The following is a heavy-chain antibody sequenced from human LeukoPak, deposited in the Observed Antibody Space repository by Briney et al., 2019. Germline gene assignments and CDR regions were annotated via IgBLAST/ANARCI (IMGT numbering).Heavy chain of an antibody. V-gene: IGHV6-1*01. D-gene: IGHD2-21*02. Sequence: TSQTLSLTCAISGDSVSTNSAAWNWIRQSPSRGLELLGMTYYRSKWYHDYAPSVQSRITINPDTSKNHFSLHLICVTPEDTAVYYCARGNRDFDSWGQGTLVTVSS. CDR3: ARGNRDFDS. CDR2: TYYRSKWYH. CDR1: GDSVSTNSAA. J-gene: IGHJ5*01.